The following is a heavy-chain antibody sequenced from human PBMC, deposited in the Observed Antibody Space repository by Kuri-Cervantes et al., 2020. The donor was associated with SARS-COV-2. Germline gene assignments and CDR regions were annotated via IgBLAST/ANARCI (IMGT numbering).Heavy chain of an antibody. CDR1: GFTFSDYY. CDR2: ISSSSSYT. CDR3: ARDRLRFAQSIAARRGFDY. J-gene: IGHJ4*02. D-gene: IGHD6-6*01. Sequence: GESLKISCAASGFTFSDYYMSWIRQAPGKGLEWVSYISSSSSYTNYADSVKGRFTISRDNAKNSLYLQMNSLRAEDTAVYYCARDRLRFAQSIAARRGFDYWGQGTLVTVSS. V-gene: IGHV3-11*05.